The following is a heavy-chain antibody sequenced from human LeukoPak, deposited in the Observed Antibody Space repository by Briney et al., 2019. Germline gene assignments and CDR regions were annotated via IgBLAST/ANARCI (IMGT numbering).Heavy chain of an antibody. J-gene: IGHJ4*02. V-gene: IGHV4-34*01. D-gene: IGHD3-10*01. CDR1: GGPFSGYF. Sequence: SETLSLTCAVSGGPFSGYFWSWIRQSSGKGLEWIGEIHNSGTTNYNPSLNSRVTISEDTSKNQFYLNLTSVTAADTAVYYCARRYYYNSGSFPFDFWGQGTLVTVSS. CDR2: IHNSGTT. CDR3: ARRYYYNSGSFPFDF.